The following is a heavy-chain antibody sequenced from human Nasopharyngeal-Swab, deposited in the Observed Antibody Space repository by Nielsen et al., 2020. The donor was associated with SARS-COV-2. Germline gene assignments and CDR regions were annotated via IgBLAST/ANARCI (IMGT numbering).Heavy chain of an antibody. CDR3: AKDPGDYGAPYWYFDL. Sequence: GESLKISCAASGFTFSSYEMNWVRQAPGKGLEWVSYISSSGSTIYYADSVKGRFTISRDNSKNTLYLQMNSLRAEDTAVYYCAKDPGDYGAPYWYFDLWGRGTLVTVSS. CDR2: ISSSGSTI. D-gene: IGHD4-17*01. V-gene: IGHV3-48*03. J-gene: IGHJ2*01. CDR1: GFTFSSYE.